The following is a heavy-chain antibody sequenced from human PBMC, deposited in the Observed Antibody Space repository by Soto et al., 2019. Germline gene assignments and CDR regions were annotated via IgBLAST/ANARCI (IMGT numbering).Heavy chain of an antibody. CDR3: ARLRRQGVELNY. CDR1: GGSISSGGYS. Sequence: SETLSLTCAVSGGSISSGGYSWSWIRQPPGKGLEWIGSIYYSGSTYYNPSLKSRVTISVDTSKNQFSLKLSSVTAADTAVYYCARLRRQGVELNYWGQGTLVTVSS. V-gene: IGHV4-39*01. CDR2: IYYSGST. J-gene: IGHJ4*02. D-gene: IGHD3-16*01.